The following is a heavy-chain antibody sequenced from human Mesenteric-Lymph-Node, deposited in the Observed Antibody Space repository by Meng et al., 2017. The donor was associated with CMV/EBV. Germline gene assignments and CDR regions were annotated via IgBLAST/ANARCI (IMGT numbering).Heavy chain of an antibody. CDR2: ISAYNGNT. Sequence: KVSCKASGYTFTSYGISWVRQAPGQGLEWMGWISAYNGNTNYAQKLQGRVTMTTDTSTITAYMELRSLTSDDTAVYYCARDSGVFDYWGQGTLVSVSS. J-gene: IGHJ4*02. V-gene: IGHV1-18*01. D-gene: IGHD7-27*01. CDR1: GYTFTSYG. CDR3: ARDSGVFDY.